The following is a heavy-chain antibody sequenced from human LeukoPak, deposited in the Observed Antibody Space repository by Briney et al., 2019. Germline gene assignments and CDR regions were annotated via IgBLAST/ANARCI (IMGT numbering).Heavy chain of an antibody. CDR2: ISSSSSYI. CDR3: ATQVTATNPNDY. Sequence: GGSLRLSCAASGFTFSSYSMNWVRQAPGKGLEWVSSISSSSSYIYYADSVKGRFTISRDNSKNTLYLQMNSLRAEDTAVYYCATQVTATNPNDYWAREPWSPSPQ. CDR1: GFTFSSYS. V-gene: IGHV3-21*01. J-gene: IGHJ4*02. D-gene: IGHD1-7*01.